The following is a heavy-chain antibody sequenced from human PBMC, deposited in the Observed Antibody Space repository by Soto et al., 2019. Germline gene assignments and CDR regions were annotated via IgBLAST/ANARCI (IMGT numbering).Heavy chain of an antibody. CDR1: GYTFTFRY. V-gene: IGHV1-45*02. Sequence: QVQLVQSGAEVKKPGSSVKVSCKASGYTFTFRYLHWVRQAPGQALEWMGWITPFKSDTNYAQKFQDRVTITRDRSVSTAYMELSNLRSDDTAMYYCARSPFAGSDAFDIWGQGTMVTVSS. CDR3: ARSPFAGSDAFDI. D-gene: IGHD1-1*01. J-gene: IGHJ3*02. CDR2: ITPFKSDT.